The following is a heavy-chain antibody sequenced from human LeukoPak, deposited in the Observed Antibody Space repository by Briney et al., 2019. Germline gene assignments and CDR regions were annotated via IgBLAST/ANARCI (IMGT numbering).Heavy chain of an antibody. V-gene: IGHV3-30*02. J-gene: IGHJ4*02. CDR3: TNPTVITGEAFDY. Sequence: GGSLRLSCAASGWTFSSYGIHWVRQAPGKGLEWVAFIRYDGSNKYYADSVKGRFTISRDNSKNTLYLQMNSLRAEDTAVYYCTNPTVITGEAFDYWGQGTLVTVSS. CDR1: GWTFSSYG. D-gene: IGHD4-11*01. CDR2: IRYDGSNK.